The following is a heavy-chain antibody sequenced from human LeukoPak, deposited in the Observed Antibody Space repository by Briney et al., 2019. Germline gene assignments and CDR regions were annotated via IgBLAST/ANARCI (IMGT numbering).Heavy chain of an antibody. Sequence: GGSLRLSCTVSGFTVSSNSMSWVRQASGKGLEWVSFIYSDNTHYSDSVKGRFTISRDNSKNTLYLQMNSLRAEDTAVYYCARGPGVRIDYWGQGTLVTVSS. CDR2: IYSDNT. J-gene: IGHJ4*02. CDR3: ARGPGVRIDY. CDR1: GFTVSSNS. V-gene: IGHV3-53*01. D-gene: IGHD1-14*01.